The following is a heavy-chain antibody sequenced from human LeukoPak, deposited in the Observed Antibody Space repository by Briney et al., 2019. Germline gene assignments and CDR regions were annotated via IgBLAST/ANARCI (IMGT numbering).Heavy chain of an antibody. V-gene: IGHV4-30-4*01. CDR2: IYHSGST. J-gene: IGHJ5*02. CDR3: ARDSPYVWFDP. Sequence: SQTLSLTCTVSGVSISSGKYYWSWIRQPPGKGLEWIGYIYHSGSTYYNPSLKSRVTISVDTSKNQFSLKLSSVTAADTAVYYCARDSPYVWFDPWGQGTLATVSS. D-gene: IGHD3-16*01. CDR1: GVSISSGKYY.